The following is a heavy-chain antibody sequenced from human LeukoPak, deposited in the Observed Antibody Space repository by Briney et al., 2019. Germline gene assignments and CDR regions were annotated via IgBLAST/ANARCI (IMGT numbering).Heavy chain of an antibody. Sequence: PSETLSLTCTVSGGSISSSSYYWRWIRQPPGKGLEWIGSIYYSGSTYYNPSLKSRVTISVDTSKNQFSLKLSSVTAADTAVYYCARQGSGSSPPYFDYWGQGTLVTVSS. CDR2: IYYSGST. CDR1: GGSISSSSYY. V-gene: IGHV4-39*01. J-gene: IGHJ4*02. D-gene: IGHD6-13*01. CDR3: ARQGSGSSPPYFDY.